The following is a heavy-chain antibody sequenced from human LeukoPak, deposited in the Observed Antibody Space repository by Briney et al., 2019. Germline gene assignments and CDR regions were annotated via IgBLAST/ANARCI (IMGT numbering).Heavy chain of an antibody. J-gene: IGHJ4*02. D-gene: IGHD5-12*01. CDR1: GGSITSSFY. CDR3: ARFRRGYDSSYYFDY. V-gene: IGHV4-59*08. Sequence: PSETLSLTCTVSGGSITSSFYWSWIRQSPGKGLEWIGYIYNSGGTKYNPSLKSRVTISVDTSKNQFSLKLSSVTAADTAVYYCARFRRGYDSSYYFDYWGQGTLVTVSS. CDR2: IYNSGGT.